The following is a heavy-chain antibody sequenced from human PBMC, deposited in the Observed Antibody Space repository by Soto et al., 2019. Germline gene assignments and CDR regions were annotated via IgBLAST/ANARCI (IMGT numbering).Heavy chain of an antibody. CDR1: GFTFSSYS. CDR3: ARDHIPVSIRYNWFDP. D-gene: IGHD4-4*01. CDR2: ISSSSSTI. J-gene: IGHJ5*02. V-gene: IGHV3-48*02. Sequence: GSLRLSCAASGFTFSSYSMNWVRQAPGKGLEWVSYISSSSSTIYYADSVKGRFTISRDNAKNSLYLQMNSLRDEDTAVYYCARDHIPVSIRYNWFDPWRQRTLVTVSS.